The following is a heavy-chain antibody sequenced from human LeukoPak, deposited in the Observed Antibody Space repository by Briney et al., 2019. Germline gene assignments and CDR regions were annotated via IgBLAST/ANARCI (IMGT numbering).Heavy chain of an antibody. CDR1: GYHFTSYW. D-gene: IGHD3-10*01. Sequence: GGSLEISCKGSGYHFTSYWIGRVRQLPGKGLGWVGIIYPRDSDTRYSPSFQGQVTISAAKSISTAYLQWSSLKASDTAMYYCATLDQYYYGSAFGIFDYWGQGTLVTVSS. CDR2: IYPRDSDT. CDR3: ATLDQYYYGSAFGIFDY. V-gene: IGHV5-51*01. J-gene: IGHJ4*02.